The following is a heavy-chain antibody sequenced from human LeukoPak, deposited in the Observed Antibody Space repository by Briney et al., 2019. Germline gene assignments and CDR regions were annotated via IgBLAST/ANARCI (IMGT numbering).Heavy chain of an antibody. CDR3: AKGKRGYSYGFDP. Sequence: GGSLRLSCAASGFTFSSYGMHWVRQAPGKGLEWVAFIRYDGSNKYYADSVKGRFTISRDNSKNTLCLQMNSLRAEDTAVYYCAKGKRGYSYGFDPWGQGTLVTVSS. CDR2: IRYDGSNK. J-gene: IGHJ5*02. V-gene: IGHV3-30*02. CDR1: GFTFSSYG. D-gene: IGHD5-18*01.